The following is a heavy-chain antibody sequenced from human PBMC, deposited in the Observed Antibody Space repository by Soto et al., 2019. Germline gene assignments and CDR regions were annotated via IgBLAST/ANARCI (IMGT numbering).Heavy chain of an antibody. V-gene: IGHV2-70*13. Sequence: SGPTLVNPTETLTLTCTFSGFSLTSPGMCVSWIRQPPGKALEWLALIERDDDDKYYSTSLKTRLTISKDTRKNQVVLTMANMDPADTGTYYCARLIRGRRRSNGMEFWCPGPSVNVSS. CDR3: ARLIRGRRRSNGMEF. CDR2: IERDDDDK. D-gene: IGHD3-10*01. CDR1: GFSLTSPGMC. J-gene: IGHJ6*02.